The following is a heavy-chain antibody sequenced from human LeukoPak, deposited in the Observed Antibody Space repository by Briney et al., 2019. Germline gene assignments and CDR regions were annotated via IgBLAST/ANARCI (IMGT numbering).Heavy chain of an antibody. Sequence: SETLSLTCAVYGGSFSGYYWSWIRQPPGKGLEWIGEINRSGSTNYNPSLKSRVTISVDTSKNQFSLKLSSVTAADTAVYYCARGPHTGVNYYDSSGYYYWGQGTLVTVSS. CDR1: GGSFSGYY. D-gene: IGHD3-22*01. CDR3: ARGPHTGVNYYDSSGYYY. V-gene: IGHV4-34*01. CDR2: INRSGST. J-gene: IGHJ4*02.